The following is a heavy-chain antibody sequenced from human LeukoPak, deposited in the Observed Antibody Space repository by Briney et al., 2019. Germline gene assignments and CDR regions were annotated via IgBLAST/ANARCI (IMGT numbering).Heavy chain of an antibody. D-gene: IGHD3-10*01. J-gene: IGHJ4*02. V-gene: IGHV1-2*02. CDR3: AREAAFNYYGSGNYRY. CDR1: GYTFTGYY. CDR2: INPNSGGT. Sequence: ASVKVSCKASGYTFTGYYMHWVRQAPGQGLEWMGWINPNSGGTNYAQKFQGRVTMTRDTSISTAYMELSRLRSDDTAVYYCAREAAFNYYGSGNYRYWGQGTLVTVSS.